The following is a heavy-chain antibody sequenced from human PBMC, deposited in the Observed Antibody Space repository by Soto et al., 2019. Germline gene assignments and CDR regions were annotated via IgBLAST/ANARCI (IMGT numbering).Heavy chain of an antibody. CDR2: IWYDGSNR. Sequence: QVQLVESGGGVVQPGRSLRLSCAASGFTFSSYGMHWVRQAPGKGLEWVAVIWYDGSNRYYADSVKGRFTISRDNSKNTLYLQMNSLRAEDTAVYYCARGSMVRGVTVGERFDPWGQGTLVTASS. V-gene: IGHV3-33*01. J-gene: IGHJ5*02. D-gene: IGHD3-10*01. CDR1: GFTFSSYG. CDR3: ARGSMVRGVTVGERFDP.